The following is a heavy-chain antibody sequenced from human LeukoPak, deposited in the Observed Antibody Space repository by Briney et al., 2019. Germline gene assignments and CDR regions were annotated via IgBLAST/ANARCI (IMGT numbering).Heavy chain of an antibody. CDR1: GFTCSDYF. V-gene: IGHV3-11*04. D-gene: IGHD2-21*02. CDR3: ARPAYCGGNCYYFPDY. CDR2: ISSSGTI. Sequence: KAGGSLRLSCAASGFTCSDYFMSWIRQAPGKGLEWVSHISSSGTIYYADSVKGRATISRDNAKNSLYLQMNSLRAEDTAVYYCARPAYCGGNCYYFPDYWGQGTLVTVSS. J-gene: IGHJ4*02.